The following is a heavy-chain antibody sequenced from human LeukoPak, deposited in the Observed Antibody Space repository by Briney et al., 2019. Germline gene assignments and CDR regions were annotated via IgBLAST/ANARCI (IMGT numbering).Heavy chain of an antibody. CDR1: GGSFSGYY. CDR2: INHSGSI. D-gene: IGHD3-3*01. Sequence: PSETLSLTCAVYGGSFSGYYWSWIRQPPGKGLEWIGEINHSGSINYNPSLKSRVTISVDTSKNQFSLKLSSVTAADTAVYYCARLATPYYDFWSGQTYFDYWGQGTLVTVSS. J-gene: IGHJ4*02. V-gene: IGHV4-34*01. CDR3: ARLATPYYDFWSGQTYFDY.